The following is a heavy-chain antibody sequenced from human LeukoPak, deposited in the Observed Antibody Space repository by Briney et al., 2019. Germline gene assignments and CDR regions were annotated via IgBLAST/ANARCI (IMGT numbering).Heavy chain of an antibody. J-gene: IGHJ4*02. CDR3: ARRDGSGYYRYYFDY. Sequence: SVKVSCKASGGTFSSYAISWVRQAPGQGLEWMGGIIPIFGTANYAQKFQGRVTITADESTSTAYMELSSLRSEDTAVYYCARRDGSGYYRYYFDYWGQGTLVTVSS. V-gene: IGHV1-69*13. CDR1: GGTFSSYA. D-gene: IGHD3-3*01. CDR2: IIPIFGTA.